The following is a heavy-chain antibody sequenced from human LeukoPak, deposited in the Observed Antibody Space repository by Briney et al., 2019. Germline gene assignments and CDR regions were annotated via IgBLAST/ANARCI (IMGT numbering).Heavy chain of an antibody. D-gene: IGHD2-2*02. CDR2: ISGGGGST. CDR1: GFTFSSYA. CDR3: AATELDCSSTSCYTSHLGY. Sequence: GGSLRLSCAASGFTFSSYAMSWVRQAPGKGLEWVSAISGGGGSTYYADSVKGRFTISRDNSKNTLYLQMNSLRAEDTAVYYCAATELDCSSTSCYTSHLGYWGQGTLVTVSS. J-gene: IGHJ4*02. V-gene: IGHV3-23*01.